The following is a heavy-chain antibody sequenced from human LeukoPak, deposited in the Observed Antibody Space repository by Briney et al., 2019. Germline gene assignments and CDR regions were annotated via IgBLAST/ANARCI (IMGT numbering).Heavy chain of an antibody. J-gene: IGHJ4*02. CDR2: IGGSGGST. V-gene: IGHV3-23*01. CDR1: GFTFSSYA. CDR3: AKKKRELRGFDY. Sequence: GGSLRLSCAASGFTFSSYAMSWVRQAPGKGLEWVSVIGGSGGSTYYADSVKGRFTFSRDNSKNTLYLQMSSLRAEDTAVYYCAKKKRELRGFDYWGQGTLVTVSS. D-gene: IGHD1-7*01.